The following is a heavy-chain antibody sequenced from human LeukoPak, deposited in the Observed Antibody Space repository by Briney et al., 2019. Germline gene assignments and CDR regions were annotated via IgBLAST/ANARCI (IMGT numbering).Heavy chain of an antibody. CDR1: GGTFSSYA. D-gene: IGHD1-14*01. CDR3: ARDLQVWNNRGGFDY. V-gene: IGHV1-69*01. Sequence: SVKVSCKASGGTFSSYAISWVRQAPGQGLEWMGGVIPIFGTANYAQKFQGRVTITADESTSTAYMELSSLRSEDTDVYYCARDLQVWNNRGGFDYWGQGTLVTVSS. J-gene: IGHJ4*02. CDR2: VIPIFGTA.